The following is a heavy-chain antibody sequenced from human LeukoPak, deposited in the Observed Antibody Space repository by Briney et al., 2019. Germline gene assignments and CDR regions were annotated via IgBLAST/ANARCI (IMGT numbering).Heavy chain of an antibody. J-gene: IGHJ4*02. Sequence: AXXKVSCKASGYTFTSYGISWVGQAGGKGVEWMGWVSAYNGKKNYAQKLQGRVTMKTERERRKDYMEMRSLRSDDTAVYYCARVVTMVRGVIIDYFDYWGQGTLVTVSS. CDR2: VSAYNGKK. V-gene: IGHV1-18*01. CDR3: ARVVTMVRGVIIDYFDY. D-gene: IGHD3-10*01. CDR1: GYTFTSYG.